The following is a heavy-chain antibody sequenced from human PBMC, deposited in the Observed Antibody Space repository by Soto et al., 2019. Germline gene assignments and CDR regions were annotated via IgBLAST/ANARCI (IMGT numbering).Heavy chain of an antibody. V-gene: IGHV4-34*01. CDR2: INHSGST. CDR1: GGSFSGYY. CDR3: ARVVVVVAANGSIDI. J-gene: IGHJ3*02. Sequence: PSETLYLTCAVYGGSFSGYYWSWIRQPPGKGLEWIGEINHSGSTNYNPSLKSRVTISVDTSKNQFSLKLSSVTAADTAVYYCARVVVVVAANGSIDIWGQGTMVTVSS. D-gene: IGHD2-15*01.